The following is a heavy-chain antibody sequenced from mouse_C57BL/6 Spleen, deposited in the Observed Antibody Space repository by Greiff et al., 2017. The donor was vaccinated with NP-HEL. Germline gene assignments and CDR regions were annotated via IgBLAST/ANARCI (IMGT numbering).Heavy chain of an antibody. CDR2: IYPGSGNT. D-gene: IGHD1-1*01. J-gene: IGHJ2*01. Sequence: VQRVESGPELVKPGASVKISCKASGYSFTSYYIHWVKQRPGQGLEWIGWIYPGSGNTKYNEKFKGKATLTADTSSSTAYMQLSSLTSEDSAVYYCAREEITTVVALDYWGQGTTLTVSS. CDR3: AREEITTVVALDY. V-gene: IGHV1-66*01. CDR1: GYSFTSYY.